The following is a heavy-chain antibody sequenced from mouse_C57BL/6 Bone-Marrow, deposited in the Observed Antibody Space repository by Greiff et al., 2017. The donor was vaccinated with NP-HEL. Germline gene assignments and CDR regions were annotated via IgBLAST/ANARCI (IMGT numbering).Heavy chain of an antibody. CDR2: IDPANGNT. J-gene: IGHJ3*01. CDR3: ARRGTTEEGDWFAY. V-gene: IGHV14-3*01. CDR1: GFNIKNTY. Sequence: VQLQQSVAELVRPGASVKLSCTASGFNIKNTYMHWVKQRPEQGLEWIGRIDPANGNTNYAPKFKGKATITADTSSNTAYLQLSSLTSEDTAIYYGARRGTTEEGDWFAYWGQGTLVTVSA. D-gene: IGHD1-1*01.